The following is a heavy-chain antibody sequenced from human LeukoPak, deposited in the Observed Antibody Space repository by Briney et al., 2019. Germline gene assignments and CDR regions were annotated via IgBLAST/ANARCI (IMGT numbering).Heavy chain of an antibody. J-gene: IGHJ4*02. CDR1: GFTFSSYS. V-gene: IGHV3-48*01. CDR3: ARAGYYDSSGVDY. CDR2: ISSSSSTI. Sequence: GGSLRLSCAASGFTFSSYSMNWVRQAPGKGLEWVPYISSSSSTIYYADSVKGRFTISRDNAKNSLYLQMNSLRAEDTAVYYCARAGYYDSSGVDYWGQGTLVTVSS. D-gene: IGHD3-22*01.